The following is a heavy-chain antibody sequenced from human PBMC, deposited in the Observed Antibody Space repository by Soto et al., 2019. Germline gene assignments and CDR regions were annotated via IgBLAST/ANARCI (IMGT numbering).Heavy chain of an antibody. D-gene: IGHD6-19*01. CDR3: ASGVAGTGYFDY. J-gene: IGHJ4*02. CDR2: IYYSGST. Sequence: SETLSLTCTVSGGSISSYYWSWIRQPPGKGLEWIGYIYYSGSTNYNPSLKSRVTISVDTSKNPFSLKLSSVIAADNAVYYCASGVAGTGYFDYWGQGTLVTVSS. CDR1: GGSISSYY. V-gene: IGHV4-59*01.